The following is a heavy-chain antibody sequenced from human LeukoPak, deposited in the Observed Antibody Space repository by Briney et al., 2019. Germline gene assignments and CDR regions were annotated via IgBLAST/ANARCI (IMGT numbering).Heavy chain of an antibody. CDR1: GGSISSYY. CDR3: ARGGDSSGYYYPVFDY. CDR2: IYYSGST. D-gene: IGHD3-22*01. J-gene: IGHJ4*02. Sequence: SETLSLTCTVSGGSISSYYWSWIRQPPGKGLEWIGNIYYSGSTRYNPSLKSRVTISVDTSKNQFSLKLSSVTAADTAVYYCARGGDSSGYYYPVFDYWGQGTLVTVSS. V-gene: IGHV4-59*01.